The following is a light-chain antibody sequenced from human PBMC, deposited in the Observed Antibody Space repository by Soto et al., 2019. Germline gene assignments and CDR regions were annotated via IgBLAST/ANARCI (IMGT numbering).Light chain of an antibody. Sequence: QSVLTQPPSASGSPGQSVTISCTGTSSDIGAYDYVSWYQQHPGKVPKLMIYEVTKRPSGVPDRFSASKSGNTASLTVSGLQAEDEADYYCSSYTSSSTRVFGGGTKLTVL. CDR2: EVT. CDR3: SSYTSSSTRV. V-gene: IGLV2-8*01. J-gene: IGLJ3*02. CDR1: SSDIGAYDY.